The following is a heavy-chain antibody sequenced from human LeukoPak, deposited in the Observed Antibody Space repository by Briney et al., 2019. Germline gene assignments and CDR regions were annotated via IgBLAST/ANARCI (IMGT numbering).Heavy chain of an antibody. CDR1: GFTFSTYG. D-gene: IGHD3-10*01. CDR3: ARAVGPYDY. Sequence: GGSLRLSRAASGFTFSTYGMHWVRQAPGKGLEWVAVIWYDGSIKYYADSVKDRFTISRDNSKNTLYLQMNSLRAEDTGVYYCARAVGPYDYWGQGTLVTVSS. J-gene: IGHJ4*02. CDR2: IWYDGSIK. V-gene: IGHV3-33*01.